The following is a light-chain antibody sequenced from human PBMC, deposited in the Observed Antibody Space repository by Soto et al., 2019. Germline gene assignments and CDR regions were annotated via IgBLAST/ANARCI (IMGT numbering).Light chain of an antibody. CDR2: DVS. V-gene: IGLV2-14*01. CDR3: SSYTSSSTVA. Sequence: QSALTQPASVSGSPGQSITISCTGTSSDVGGYNYVSWYQQHPGKAPKLMIYDVSNRPPGVSNRFSGSKSGNTASLTISGLQAEDEADYYCSSYTSSSTVAFGGGTKLTVL. CDR1: SSDVGGYNY. J-gene: IGLJ2*01.